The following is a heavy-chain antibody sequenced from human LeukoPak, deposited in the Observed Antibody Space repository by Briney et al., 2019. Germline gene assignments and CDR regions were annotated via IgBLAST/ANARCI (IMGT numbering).Heavy chain of an antibody. J-gene: IGHJ4*02. D-gene: IGHD2-2*01. Sequence: GGSLGLSCAVSGFTFDDYAMYWVRQAPGKGLEWVSGISWNSGSIAYADSVKGRFTISRDNAKNSLYLQMNSLRAEDTALYYCAKGYCSSTSCLWIYWGQGTLVTVSS. V-gene: IGHV3-9*01. CDR3: AKGYCSSTSCLWIY. CDR2: ISWNSGSI. CDR1: GFTFDDYA.